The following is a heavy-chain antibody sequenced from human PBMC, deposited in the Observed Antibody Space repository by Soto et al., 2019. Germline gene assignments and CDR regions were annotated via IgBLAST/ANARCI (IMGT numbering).Heavy chain of an antibody. CDR3: ARESDSSGYYYRSYAFDI. CDR2: IYYSGST. D-gene: IGHD3-22*01. Sequence: SETLSLTCTVSGGSISSGDYYWSWIRQPPGKGLEWIGYIYYSGSTYYNPSLKSRVTISVDTSKNQFSLKLNSVTAADTAVYYCARESDSSGYYYRSYAFDIWGQGTMVTVSS. V-gene: IGHV4-30-4*01. CDR1: GGSISSGDYY. J-gene: IGHJ3*02.